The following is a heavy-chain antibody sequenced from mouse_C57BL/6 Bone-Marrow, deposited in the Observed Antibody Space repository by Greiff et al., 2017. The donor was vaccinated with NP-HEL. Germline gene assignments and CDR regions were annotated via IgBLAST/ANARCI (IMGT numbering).Heavy chain of an antibody. CDR3: ARLYPYYFDY. D-gene: IGHD2-1*01. J-gene: IGHJ2*01. V-gene: IGHV1-80*01. CDR1: GYAFSSYW. CDR2: IYPGDGDT. Sequence: VKLVESGAELVKPGASVKISCKASGYAFSSYWMNWVKQRPGKGLEWIGQIYPGDGDTNYNGKFKGKATLTADKSSSTAYMQLSSLTSEDSAVYFCARLYPYYFDYWGQGTTLTVSS.